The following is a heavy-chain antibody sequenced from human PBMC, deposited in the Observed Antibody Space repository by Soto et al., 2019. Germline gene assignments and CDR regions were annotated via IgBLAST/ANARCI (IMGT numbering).Heavy chain of an antibody. J-gene: IGHJ4*02. D-gene: IGHD2-21*02. Sequence: EVQLVESGGGLVQPGGSLRLSCAASGFTFSSYWMHWVRQAPGKGLVWVSRINSDGSSTSYADSVKGRFTISRDNAKNTLDLQMNSLRAEDTAVYYCARGGVVTAMIRGYWGQGTLVTVSS. CDR2: INSDGSST. CDR1: GFTFSSYW. CDR3: ARGGVVTAMIRGY. V-gene: IGHV3-74*01.